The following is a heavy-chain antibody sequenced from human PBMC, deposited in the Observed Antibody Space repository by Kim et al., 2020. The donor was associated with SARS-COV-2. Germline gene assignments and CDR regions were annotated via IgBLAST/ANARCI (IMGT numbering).Heavy chain of an antibody. CDR1: GGSISSYY. CDR3: ARGRRGYDLGAFDI. Sequence: SETLSLTCTVSGGSISSYYWSWIRQPPGKGLEWIGYIYYSGSTNYNPSLKSRVTISVDTSKNQFSLKLSSVTAADTAVYYCARGRRGYDLGAFDIWGHGT. J-gene: IGHJ3*02. D-gene: IGHD5-12*01. CDR2: IYYSGST. V-gene: IGHV4-59*01.